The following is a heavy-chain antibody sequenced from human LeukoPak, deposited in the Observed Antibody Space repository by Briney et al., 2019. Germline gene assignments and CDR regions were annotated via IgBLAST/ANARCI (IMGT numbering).Heavy chain of an antibody. CDR1: GYTFTSYA. J-gene: IGHJ5*02. CDR3: ARLEEDLTLGAAGYWFVP. V-gene: IGHV7-4-1*02. CDR2: INTNTGNP. D-gene: IGHD3-16*01. Sequence: ASVKVSCKASGYTFTSYAMNWVRQAPGQGLEWMGWINTNTGNPTYAQGFTGRFVFSLDTSVNTAYLQWSSLRASDTAMYYCARLEEDLTLGAAGYWFVPWGQGTLVTVS.